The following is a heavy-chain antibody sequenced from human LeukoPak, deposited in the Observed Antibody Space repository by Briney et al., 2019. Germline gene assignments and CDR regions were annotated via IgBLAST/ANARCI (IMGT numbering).Heavy chain of an antibody. J-gene: IGHJ6*02. CDR3: ARGGIVVVPAASDSLDGANEYYYYGMDV. D-gene: IGHD2-2*01. CDR2: INPSGGST. V-gene: IGHV1-46*01. CDR1: GYTFTSYY. Sequence: ASVKVSCKASGYTFTSYYMHWVRQAPGQGLEWMGIINPSGGSTSYAQKFQGRVTMTRDTSTSTVYMELSSLRSEDTAVYYCARGGIVVVPAASDSLDGANEYYYYGMDVWGQGTTVTVSS.